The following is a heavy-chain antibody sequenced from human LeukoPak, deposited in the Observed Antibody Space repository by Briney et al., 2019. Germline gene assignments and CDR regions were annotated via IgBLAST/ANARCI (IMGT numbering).Heavy chain of an antibody. Sequence: SETLSLTCTVSGASISGSGYYWGWIRQPPGKGLEWIGSIYSSGSAYYNASLQSRVTISIETSKNQISLRLNSVTAADTAVYYCASYYGSGSYALRFFDYWGQGTLVTVSS. D-gene: IGHD3-10*01. CDR2: IYSSGSA. CDR3: ASYYGSGSYALRFFDY. J-gene: IGHJ4*02. CDR1: GASISGSGYY. V-gene: IGHV4-39*01.